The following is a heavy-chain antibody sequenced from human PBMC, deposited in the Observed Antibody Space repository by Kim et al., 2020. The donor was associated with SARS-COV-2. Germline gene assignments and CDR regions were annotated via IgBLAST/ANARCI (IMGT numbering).Heavy chain of an antibody. J-gene: IGHJ5*02. D-gene: IGHD2-15*01. CDR1: GGSFSGYY. CDR3: ARGKDGYCSGGSCYSGWFDP. V-gene: IGHV4-34*01. Sequence: SETLSLTCAVYGGSFSGYYWSWIRQPPGKGLEWIGEINHSGSTNYNPSLKSRVTISVDTSKNQFSLKLSSVTAADTAVYYCARGKDGYCSGGSCYSGWFDPWGQGTLVTVSS. CDR2: INHSGST.